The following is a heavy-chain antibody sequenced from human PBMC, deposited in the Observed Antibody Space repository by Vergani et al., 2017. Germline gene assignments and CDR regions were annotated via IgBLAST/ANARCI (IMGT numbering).Heavy chain of an antibody. CDR3: ARCIAAATSMDG. Sequence: QVQLVESGGGVVQPGRSLRLSCAASGFTFSSYAMHWVRQAPGKGLEWVAVISYDGSNKYYADSVKGRFTISRDNSKNTLYLQMNSLRAEDTAVYYCARCIAAATSMDGWGQGTTVTVSS. CDR2: ISYDGSNK. V-gene: IGHV3-30-3*01. CDR1: GFTFSSYA. J-gene: IGHJ6*02. D-gene: IGHD6-13*01.